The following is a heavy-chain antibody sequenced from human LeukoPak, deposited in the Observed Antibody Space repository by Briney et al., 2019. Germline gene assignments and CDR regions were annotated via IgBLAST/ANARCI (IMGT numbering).Heavy chain of an antibody. CDR3: ARDRGDCSSSTCYRPADC. J-gene: IGHJ4*02. CDR1: GFTFSSYA. CDR2: ISYDVSNK. D-gene: IGHD2-2*01. V-gene: IGHV3-30*03. Sequence: PGGSLRLSCAASGFTFSSYAMSWVRQAPGKGLEWVAIISYDVSNKHYADSVKGRFTISRDNSKNTLYLQMNSLRVEDTAVYYCARDRGDCSSSTCYRPADCWGQGTLVTVSS.